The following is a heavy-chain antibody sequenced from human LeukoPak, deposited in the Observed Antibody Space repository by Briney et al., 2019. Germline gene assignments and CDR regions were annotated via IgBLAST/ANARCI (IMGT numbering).Heavy chain of an antibody. Sequence: GGSLRLSCAASEFIFSNYWMSWVRQAPGKGLEWVANIKQDGSEKYFVDSVKGRFTISRDNAKNSLYVQMNSLRAEDTAVYYCARGTVGGSYFDYWGQGTLVTVSS. CDR2: IKQDGSEK. V-gene: IGHV3-7*03. D-gene: IGHD1-26*01. CDR3: ARGTVGGSYFDY. J-gene: IGHJ4*02. CDR1: EFIFSNYW.